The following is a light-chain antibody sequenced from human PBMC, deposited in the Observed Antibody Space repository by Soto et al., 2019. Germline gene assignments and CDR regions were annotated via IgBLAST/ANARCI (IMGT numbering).Light chain of an antibody. Sequence: DIQMTQSPSTLSAFVGDRVMITCRASQSVSTWLAWYQQRPGKAPQLLIYDASSLDSGVPSRFSGSGSGTDFTLTISSLQPEDFATYYCQQLNSYPAFGGGTKVDI. J-gene: IGKJ4*01. V-gene: IGKV1-5*01. CDR1: QSVSTW. CDR2: DAS. CDR3: QQLNSYPA.